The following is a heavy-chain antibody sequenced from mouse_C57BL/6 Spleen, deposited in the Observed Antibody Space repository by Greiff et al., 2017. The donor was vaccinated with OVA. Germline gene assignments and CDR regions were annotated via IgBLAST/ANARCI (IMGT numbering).Heavy chain of an antibody. Sequence: VQLQQPGAELVMPGASVKLSCKASGYTFTSYWMHWVKQRPGQGLEWIGEIDPSDSYTNYNQKFKGKSTLTVDKSSSTAYMQLSSLTSEDSAVYYCARGDYGPYAMDFWGQGTSVTVSS. V-gene: IGHV1-69*01. CDR3: ARGDYGPYAMDF. J-gene: IGHJ4*01. D-gene: IGHD1-1*01. CDR1: GYTFTSYW. CDR2: IDPSDSYT.